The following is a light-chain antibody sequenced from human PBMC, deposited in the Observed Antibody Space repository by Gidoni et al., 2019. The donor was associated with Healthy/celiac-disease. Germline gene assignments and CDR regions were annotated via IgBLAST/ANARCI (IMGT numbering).Light chain of an antibody. CDR1: QSVSSY. CDR2: DAS. Sequence: ELVLTQSQATLSLSPGERATLSCRASQSVSSYLAWYQQKPGQAPRLLNYDASNRAAGIPARFSCSVSGTDFTLTISSLEPEDFAVYYCQQRRNWPPITFGQGTRLEIK. V-gene: IGKV3-11*01. J-gene: IGKJ5*01. CDR3: QQRRNWPPIT.